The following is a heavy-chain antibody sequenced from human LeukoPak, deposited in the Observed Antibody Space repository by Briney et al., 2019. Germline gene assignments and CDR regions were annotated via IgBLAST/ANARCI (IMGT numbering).Heavy chain of an antibody. CDR3: ARRFRRGYDFVSGGHYFDY. J-gene: IGHJ4*02. V-gene: IGHV4-39*01. D-gene: IGHD3-3*01. Sequence: PSETLSLTCTVSGGSISSPTHFWGWIRRPPGKGLEWIGNIYYSGSIYYNPSLKSRVTLSVDTSKNQFFLRLTSVTAADTAVYHCARRFRRGYDFVSGGHYFDYWGQGSLVTVSS. CDR1: GGSISSPTHF. CDR2: IYYSGSI.